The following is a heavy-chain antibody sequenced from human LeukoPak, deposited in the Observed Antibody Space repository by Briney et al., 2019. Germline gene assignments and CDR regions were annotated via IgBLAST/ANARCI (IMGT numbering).Heavy chain of an antibody. D-gene: IGHD6-19*01. CDR1: GLTVEINY. J-gene: IGHJ6*02. Sequence: TGGSLRLSCAASGLTVEINYMSWVRQAPGKGLEWVSFMYADGSTDYADSVKGRFTISRDNSKNTLYLQMNTLRAEDTAIYYCARDRYRRGCMDVWGQGTTVTVS. CDR2: MYADGST. CDR3: ARDRYRRGCMDV. V-gene: IGHV3-53*01.